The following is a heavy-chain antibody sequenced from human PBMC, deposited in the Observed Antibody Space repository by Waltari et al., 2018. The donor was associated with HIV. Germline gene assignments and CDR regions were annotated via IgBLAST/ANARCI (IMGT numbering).Heavy chain of an antibody. CDR2: IYTSGST. Sequence: QVQLQESGPGLVKPSQTLSLTCTVSGGSISSGSYYWSWIRQPAGKGLEWIGRIYTSGSTNYNPSLKSRVTISVDTSKIQFSLKLSSVTAADTAVYYCARLPYSGSYYFDYWGQGTLVTVSS. J-gene: IGHJ4*02. CDR3: ARLPYSGSYYFDY. CDR1: GGSISSGSYY. D-gene: IGHD1-26*01. V-gene: IGHV4-61*02.